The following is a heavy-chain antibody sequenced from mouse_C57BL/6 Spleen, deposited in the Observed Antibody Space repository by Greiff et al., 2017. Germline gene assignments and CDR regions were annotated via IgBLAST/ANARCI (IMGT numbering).Heavy chain of an antibody. D-gene: IGHD3-2*02. CDR1: GFTFSDYG. CDR3: ARREAYYYAMDY. CDR2: ISSGSSTI. Sequence: EVMLVESGGGLVKPGGSLKLSCAASGFTFSDYGMHWVRQAPEKGLEWVAYISSGSSTIYYADTVKGRFTISRDNAKNTLFLQMTSLRSEDTAMYYCARREAYYYAMDYWGQGTSVTVSS. J-gene: IGHJ4*01. V-gene: IGHV5-17*01.